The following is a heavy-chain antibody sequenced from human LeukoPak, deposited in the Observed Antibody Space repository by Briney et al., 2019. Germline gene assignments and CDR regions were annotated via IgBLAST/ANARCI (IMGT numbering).Heavy chain of an antibody. J-gene: IGHJ5*02. V-gene: IGHV3-11*01. Sequence: GGSLRLSCAASGFTFSDYYMSWIRQAPGKGLEWVSYISSSGSTIYYADSVKGRFTISRDNAKNSLYLQMNSLRAEDTALYYCAKDSGSYLGWFDPWGQGTLVTVSS. CDR3: AKDSGSYLGWFDP. CDR1: GFTFSDYY. D-gene: IGHD1-26*01. CDR2: ISSSGSTI.